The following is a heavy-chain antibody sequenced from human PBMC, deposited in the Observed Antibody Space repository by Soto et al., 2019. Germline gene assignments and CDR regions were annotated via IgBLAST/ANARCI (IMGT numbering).Heavy chain of an antibody. CDR2: IYYSGST. D-gene: IGHD6-13*01. J-gene: IGHJ6*03. CDR1: GGSISSYY. Sequence: SETLSLTCTVSGGSISSYYWSWIRQPPGKGLEWIGYIYYSGSTNYNPSLKSRVTISVDTSKNQFSLKLSSVTAADTAVYYCARVGQQLVPYYYYYMDVWGKGTTVTVSS. CDR3: ARVGQQLVPYYYYYMDV. V-gene: IGHV4-59*01.